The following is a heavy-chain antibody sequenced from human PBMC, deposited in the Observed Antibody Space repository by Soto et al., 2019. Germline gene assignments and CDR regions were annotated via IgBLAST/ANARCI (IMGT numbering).Heavy chain of an antibody. V-gene: IGHV3-30*18. CDR1: GFTFSSYA. J-gene: IGHJ3*02. CDR2: ITHDGSYK. CDR3: AKESDAFDI. Sequence: QVQLVESGGGVVQPGRSLRLSCAASGFTFSSYAMHWVRKAPGKGLDWVAVITHDGSYKYYADSVKGRFTISRDTSMNTLYLQMNSLRAEDTAVYYCAKESDAFDIWGQGTMVTVSS.